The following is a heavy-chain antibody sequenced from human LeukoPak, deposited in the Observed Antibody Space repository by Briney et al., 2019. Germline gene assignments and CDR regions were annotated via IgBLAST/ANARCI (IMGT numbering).Heavy chain of an antibody. V-gene: IGHV1-2*02. J-gene: IGHJ4*02. Sequence: ASVTVSCKASGYTFTGYYMHWVRQAPGQGLEWMGWINPNSGGTNYAQKFQGRVTITRDTSISTAYMELSRLRSDDTAVYYCARPGSSGGRVKYWGEGTLVTVSS. CDR2: INPNSGGT. D-gene: IGHD6-19*01. CDR3: ARPGSSGGRVKY. CDR1: GYTFTGYY.